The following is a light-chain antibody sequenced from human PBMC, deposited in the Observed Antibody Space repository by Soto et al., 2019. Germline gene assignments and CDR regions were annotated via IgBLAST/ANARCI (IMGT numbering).Light chain of an antibody. J-gene: IGKJ5*01. CDR2: GSA. CDR1: PDVGTAY. V-gene: IGKV3-20*01. Sequence: LTHSSGTLAWSPGDRASLSCRAIPDVGTAYLAWYQQKPGQPPRLLIYGSARMAIDIPDRFSGRGTGTDYTLTISRLEPEDFAVYYGQQYGDSPRITFGQGTRLEI. CDR3: QQYGDSPRIT.